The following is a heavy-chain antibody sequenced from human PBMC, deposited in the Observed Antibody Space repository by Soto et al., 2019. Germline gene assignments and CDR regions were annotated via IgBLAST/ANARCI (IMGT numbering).Heavy chain of an antibody. J-gene: IGHJ4*02. D-gene: IGHD3-22*01. CDR1: GYIFTNYG. V-gene: IGHV1-18*01. CDR2: ISAYDGLT. CDR3: ARVRYHDTSGYYDVDY. Sequence: ASVKVSCKTSGYIFTNYGISWVRQAPGQGLEWMGWISAYDGLTDHSQKFQGRVTMTTDTSTSTAYMELRSLSSDDAALYYCARVRYHDTSGYYDVDYWGQGTLVTVSS.